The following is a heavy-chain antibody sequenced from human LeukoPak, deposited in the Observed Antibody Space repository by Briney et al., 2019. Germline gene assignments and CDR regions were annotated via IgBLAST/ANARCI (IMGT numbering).Heavy chain of an antibody. CDR3: AKTGLMRYYYDSSGYSHFDY. V-gene: IGHV3-30*18. CDR2: ISYDGSNK. J-gene: IGHJ4*02. CDR1: GFTFSSYG. Sequence: GGSLRLSCAASGFTFSSYGTHWVRQAPGKGLEWVAAISYDGSNKYYADSVKGRFTISRDNSKNTLYLQMNSLRAEDTAVYYCAKTGLMRYYYDSSGYSHFDYWGQGTLVTVSS. D-gene: IGHD3-22*01.